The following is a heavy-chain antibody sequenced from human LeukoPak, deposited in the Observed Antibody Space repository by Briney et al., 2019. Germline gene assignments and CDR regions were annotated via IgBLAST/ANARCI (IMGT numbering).Heavy chain of an antibody. J-gene: IGHJ4*02. CDR1: GFTANNNY. V-gene: IGHV3-53*01. CDR2: IYSGGSA. Sequence: GGSLRLSCAASGFTANNNYMSWVRQAPGKSLQWVSLIYSGGSAYYEDSVKGRFTISRDSSKNMVFLQMNSLRAEDTAVYYCAGSGAYSDFDFWGQGTLVTVSS. D-gene: IGHD2-15*01. CDR3: AGSGAYSDFDF.